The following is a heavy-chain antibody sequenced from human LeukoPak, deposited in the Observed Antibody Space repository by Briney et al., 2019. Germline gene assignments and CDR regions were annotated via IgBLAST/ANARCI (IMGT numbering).Heavy chain of an antibody. J-gene: IGHJ3*02. CDR1: GGSISSSSYY. Sequence: SETLSLTCTVSGGSISSSSYYWGWIRQPPGKGLEWIGSIYYSGSTYYNPSLKSRVTISVDTSKNQFSLKLSSVTAADTAVYYCARPLSISYGGYFPNAFDIWGQGTMVTVSS. V-gene: IGHV4-39*01. CDR2: IYYSGST. D-gene: IGHD4-23*01. CDR3: ARPLSISYGGYFPNAFDI.